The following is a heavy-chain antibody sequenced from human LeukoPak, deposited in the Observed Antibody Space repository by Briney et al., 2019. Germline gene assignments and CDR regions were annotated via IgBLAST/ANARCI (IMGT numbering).Heavy chain of an antibody. CDR3: ARRHYDILTSYESGMDV. J-gene: IGHJ6*04. D-gene: IGHD3-9*01. Sequence: ASVKVSCKASGYTFTSYGISWVRQAPGQGLEWMGWISAYNGNTNYAQKLQGRVTMTTDTSTSTAYMELRSLRSDDTAVYYCARRHYDILTSYESGMDVWGKGTTVTVSS. CDR1: GYTFTSYG. V-gene: IGHV1-18*04. CDR2: ISAYNGNT.